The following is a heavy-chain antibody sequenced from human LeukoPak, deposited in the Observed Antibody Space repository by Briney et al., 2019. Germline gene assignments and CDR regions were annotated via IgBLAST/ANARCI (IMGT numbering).Heavy chain of an antibody. J-gene: IGHJ5*02. D-gene: IGHD3-10*01. V-gene: IGHV4-4*07. CDR1: GGSISSYY. Sequence: PSETLSLTCTVSGGSISSYYWSWIRQPAGKGLEWIGRIYTSGSTNYNPSLKSRVTMSVDTSKNRFSLKLSSVTAADTAVYYCARSLWFGELSPFDPWGQGTLVTVSS. CDR3: ARSLWFGELSPFDP. CDR2: IYTSGST.